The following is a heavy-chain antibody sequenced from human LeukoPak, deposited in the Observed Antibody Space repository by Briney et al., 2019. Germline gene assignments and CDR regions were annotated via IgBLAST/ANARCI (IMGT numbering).Heavy chain of an antibody. CDR2: ISGSGGST. CDR1: GLTVSSNY. CDR3: AKDSYSSSSGYYYYGMDV. J-gene: IGHJ6*02. D-gene: IGHD6-6*01. Sequence: GGSLRLSCAAPGLTVSSNYMSWVRQAPGKGLEWVSAISGSGGSTYYADSVKGRFTISRDNSKNTLYLQMNSLRAEDTAVYYCAKDSYSSSSGYYYYGMDVWGQGTTVTVSS. V-gene: IGHV3-23*01.